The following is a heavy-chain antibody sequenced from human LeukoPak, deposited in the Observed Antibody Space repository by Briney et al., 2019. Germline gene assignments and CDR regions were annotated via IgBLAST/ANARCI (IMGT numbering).Heavy chain of an antibody. Sequence: PGGSLRLSCAASGFIFSNYWMHWVRQDPGKGLVWVGRINGDGTSTTYADSVKGRFTISRDNAKNSLYPQMNSLRAEDTALYYCAKGDRSSYYSFDYWGQGTLVTVSS. CDR3: AKGDRSSYYSFDY. J-gene: IGHJ4*02. D-gene: IGHD6-13*01. CDR2: INGDGTST. CDR1: GFIFSNYW. V-gene: IGHV3-74*01.